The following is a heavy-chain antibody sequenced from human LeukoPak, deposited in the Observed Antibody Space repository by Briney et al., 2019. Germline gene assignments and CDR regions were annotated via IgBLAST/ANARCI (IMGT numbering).Heavy chain of an antibody. CDR1: GGSISSGGYY. J-gene: IGHJ6*02. D-gene: IGHD5-18*01. Sequence: SGTLSLTCTVSGGSISSGGYYWSWIRQHPGKGLEWIGYIYYSGSTYYNPSLKSRITISVDTSKNQFSLKLSSVTAADTAVYYCARGTGTAMVHRYYGMDVWGQGTTVTVSS. V-gene: IGHV4-31*03. CDR2: IYYSGST. CDR3: ARGTGTAMVHRYYGMDV.